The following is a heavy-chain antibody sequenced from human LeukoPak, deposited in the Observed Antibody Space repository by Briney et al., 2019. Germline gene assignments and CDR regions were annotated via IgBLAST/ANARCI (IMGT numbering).Heavy chain of an antibody. V-gene: IGHV4-34*01. CDR3: ARVGYVSAWYPFDY. D-gene: IGHD6-19*01. CDR2: VNHSGST. J-gene: IGHJ4*02. Sequence: SETLSLTCAVSGDSFSGHYWSWIRQTLGKGLEWIGEVNHSGSTNYNPSLKSRVTISIDTSKNQFSLKLSSVTAADTAVYYCARVGYVSAWYPFDYWGQGTPVIVSS. CDR1: GDSFSGHY.